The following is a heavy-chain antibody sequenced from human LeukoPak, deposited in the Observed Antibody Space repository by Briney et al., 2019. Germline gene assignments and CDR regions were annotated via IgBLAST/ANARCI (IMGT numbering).Heavy chain of an antibody. CDR1: GGSFSGYY. V-gene: IGHV4-34*01. Sequence: SETLSLTCAAYGGSFSGYYWSWIRQPPGKGLEWIGEINHSGSTNYNPSLKSRVTISVDTSKNQFSLKLSSVTAADTAVYYCARVRRDYYGSGSYYRSPTYFDYWGQGTLVTVSS. D-gene: IGHD3-10*01. CDR2: INHSGST. J-gene: IGHJ4*02. CDR3: ARVRRDYYGSGSYYRSPTYFDY.